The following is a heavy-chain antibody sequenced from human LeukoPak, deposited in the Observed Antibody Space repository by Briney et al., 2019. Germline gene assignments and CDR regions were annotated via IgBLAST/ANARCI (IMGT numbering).Heavy chain of an antibody. CDR2: ISGSGGST. D-gene: IGHD3-10*01. Sequence: GGSLRLSCAASGLTFSSYAMSWVRQAPGKGLEWVSAISGSGGSTYYADSVKGRFTISRDNSKNTLYLQMNSLRAEDTAVYYCAKVSGSAPGADYWGHGTLVTVSS. V-gene: IGHV3-23*01. J-gene: IGHJ4*01. CDR1: GLTFSSYA. CDR3: AKVSGSAPGADY.